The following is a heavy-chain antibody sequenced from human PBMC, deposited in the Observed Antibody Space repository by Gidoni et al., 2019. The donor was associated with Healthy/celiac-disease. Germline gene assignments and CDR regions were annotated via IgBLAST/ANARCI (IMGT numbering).Heavy chain of an antibody. CDR2: IIPILGIA. V-gene: IGHV1-69*04. D-gene: IGHD2-15*01. CDR1: GGTFSSYA. Sequence: QVQLVQSGAEVKKPGSSVKVSCKASGGTFSSYAISWVRQAPGQGLEWMGRIIPILGIANYAQKFQGRVTITADKSTSTAYMELSSLRSEDTAVYYCARYPLTVVTGYFQHWGQGTLVTVSS. CDR3: ARYPLTVVTGYFQH. J-gene: IGHJ1*01.